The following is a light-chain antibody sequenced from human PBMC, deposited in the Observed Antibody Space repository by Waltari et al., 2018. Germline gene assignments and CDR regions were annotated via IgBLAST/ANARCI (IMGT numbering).Light chain of an antibody. CDR3: QTGGHGTWV. J-gene: IGLJ3*02. Sequence: QLVLTQSPSASASLGASVKLTCTLSSGHGSNVIAWLPQQPEKGPRFLMKVNSDGSHRKGDEIPDRFSGSSAGAERYLSISSLQSEDEADYFCQTGGHGTWVFGGGTKLTVL. CDR2: VNSDGSH. V-gene: IGLV4-69*01. CDR1: SGHGSNV.